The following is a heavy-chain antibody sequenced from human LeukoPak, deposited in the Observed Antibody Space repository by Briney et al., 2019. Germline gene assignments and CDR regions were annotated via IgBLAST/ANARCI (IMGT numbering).Heavy chain of an antibody. V-gene: IGHV3-30*04. CDR2: ISYDGSNK. Sequence: GGSLRLSCAASGFTFSSYAMHWVRQAPGKGLEWVAVISYDGSNKYYADSVKGRFTISRDNSKSTLYLQMNSLRAEDTAVYYCASVGVRSGYSYGYYFDYWGQGTLVTVSS. J-gene: IGHJ4*02. CDR3: ASVGVRSGYSYGYYFDY. CDR1: GFTFSSYA. D-gene: IGHD5-18*01.